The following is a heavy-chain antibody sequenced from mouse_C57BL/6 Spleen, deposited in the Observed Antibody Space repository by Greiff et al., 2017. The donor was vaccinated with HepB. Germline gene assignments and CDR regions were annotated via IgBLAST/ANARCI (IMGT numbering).Heavy chain of an antibody. Sequence: EVQGVESGGGLVKPGGSLKLSCAASGFTFSDYGMHWVRQAPEKGLEWVAYISSGSSTIYYADTVKGRFTISRDNAKNTLFLQMTSLRSEDTAMYYCARRDYDGGVYAMDYWGQGTSVTVSS. J-gene: IGHJ4*01. CDR2: ISSGSSTI. CDR1: GFTFSDYG. CDR3: ARRDYDGGVYAMDY. V-gene: IGHV5-17*01. D-gene: IGHD2-4*01.